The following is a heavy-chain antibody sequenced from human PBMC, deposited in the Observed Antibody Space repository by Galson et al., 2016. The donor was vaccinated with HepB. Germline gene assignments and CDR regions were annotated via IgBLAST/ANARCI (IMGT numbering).Heavy chain of an antibody. J-gene: IGHJ1*01. CDR2: INPNGGST. CDR3: ARASSRDSSSWYGAEYFQH. Sequence: SVKVSCKASGYTFTRYYMHWVRQAPGQGLEWMGIINPNGGSTSYSQKFQGRVTMTRDTSTSTVYMEPSSLRSEDTAVYYCARASSRDSSSWYGAEYFQHWGQGTLVTVSS. V-gene: IGHV1-46*01. D-gene: IGHD6-13*01. CDR1: GYTFTRYY.